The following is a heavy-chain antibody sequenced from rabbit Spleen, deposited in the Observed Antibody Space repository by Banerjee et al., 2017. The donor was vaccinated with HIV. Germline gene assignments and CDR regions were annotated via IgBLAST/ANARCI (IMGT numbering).Heavy chain of an antibody. Sequence: EQLEESGGGLVKPEGALTLTCTASGVSLNDKDVMCWVRQAPGKGLEWISCINIVTGTSVYASWAKGRFAMSRTASTTVTLQMTRLTAADTATYFCARELVSVIGWNFNLWGQGTLVTVS. J-gene: IGHJ4*01. D-gene: IGHD1-1*01. CDR3: ARELVSVIGWNFNL. V-gene: IGHV1S45*01. CDR1: GVSLNDKDV. CDR2: INIVTGTS.